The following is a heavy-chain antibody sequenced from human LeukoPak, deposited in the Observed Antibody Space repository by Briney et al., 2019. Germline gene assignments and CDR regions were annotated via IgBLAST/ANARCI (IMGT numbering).Heavy chain of an antibody. CDR2: VFGSGGSA. D-gene: IGHD2-2*01. CDR1: GFTFNTYA. J-gene: IGHJ6*02. V-gene: IGHV3-23*01. CDR3: AKVGPAATYYYYYYGMDV. Sequence: PGGSLRLSCVASGFTFNTYAMYWVRQAPGKGLEWVSGVFGSGGSAHYADSVKGRFTISRDNSKNTLYLQMNSLRAEDTAVYYCAKVGPAATYYYYYYGMDVWGQGTTVTVSS.